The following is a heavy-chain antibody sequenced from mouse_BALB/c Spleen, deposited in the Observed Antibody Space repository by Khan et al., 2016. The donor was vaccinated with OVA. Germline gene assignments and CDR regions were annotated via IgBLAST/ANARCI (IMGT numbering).Heavy chain of an antibody. CDR1: GYTFTSYW. CDR2: INPNNGRA. CDR3: ARGGYGSLAY. J-gene: IGHJ3*01. V-gene: IGHV1S81*02. D-gene: IGHD2-10*02. Sequence: QVQLQQSGAELVKPGASVKLSCKASGYTFTSYWMHWVKQRPGQGLEWIGYINPNNGRAHQNEKFKNKATLTVDKSSSTAYMQLSSLTSEDSAVHYCARGGYGSLAYWGQGTLVTVSA.